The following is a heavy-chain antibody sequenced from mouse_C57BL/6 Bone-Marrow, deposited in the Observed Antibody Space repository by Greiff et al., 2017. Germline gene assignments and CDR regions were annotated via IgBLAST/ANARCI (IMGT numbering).Heavy chain of an antibody. V-gene: IGHV5-6*01. CDR3: ARRVYYDYDGLFDY. CDR1: GFTFSSYG. CDR2: ISSGGSYT. D-gene: IGHD2-4*01. J-gene: IGHJ4*01. Sequence: VQLKESGGDLVKPGGSLKLSCAASGFTFSSYGMSWVRQTPDKRLEWVATISSGGSYTYYHDSVKGRFTLSRDNAENTLYLQMSSLKSEETAVYYCARRVYYDYDGLFDYWGQGTSVTVSA.